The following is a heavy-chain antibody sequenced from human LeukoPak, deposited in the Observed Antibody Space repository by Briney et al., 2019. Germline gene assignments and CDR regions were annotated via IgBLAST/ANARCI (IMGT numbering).Heavy chain of an antibody. J-gene: IGHJ4*02. Sequence: SVKVSCKASGGTFSSYAISWVRQAPGQGLEWMGRIIPILGIANYAQKFQGRVTITADKSTSTAYMELSSLRSEDTAVYYCARAGSKIAAAGRWYYFDYWGQGTLVTVSS. V-gene: IGHV1-69*04. CDR2: IIPILGIA. D-gene: IGHD6-13*01. CDR1: GGTFSSYA. CDR3: ARAGSKIAAAGRWYYFDY.